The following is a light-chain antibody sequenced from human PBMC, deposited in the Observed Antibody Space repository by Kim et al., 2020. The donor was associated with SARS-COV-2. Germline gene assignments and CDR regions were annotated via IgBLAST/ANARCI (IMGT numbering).Light chain of an antibody. CDR1: DSDVGSYNL. V-gene: IGLV2-23*03. Sequence: HSNTISCTGTDSDVGSYNLVAWYQRHLGKAPKLVIYGGSKRPSGVSNRFSGSKSGNSVSLKISGLQAEGEADYGCCSDAGSSTFVVFGGGTQLTVL. CDR2: GGS. J-gene: IGLJ2*01. CDR3: CSDAGSSTFVV.